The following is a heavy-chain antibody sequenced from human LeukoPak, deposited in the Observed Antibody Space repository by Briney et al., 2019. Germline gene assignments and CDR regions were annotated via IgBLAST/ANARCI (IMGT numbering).Heavy chain of an antibody. CDR2: ISYDGSNK. V-gene: IGHV3-30-3*01. Sequence: GGSLRLSCAASGFTFSSYAMHWVRQAPGKGLEWVAVISYDGSNKYYAGSVKGRFTISRDNSKNTLYLQMNSLRAEDTAVYYCTRDSPGWFAYWGQGTLVTVSS. CDR3: TRDSPGWFAY. CDR1: GFTFSSYA. D-gene: IGHD3-10*01. J-gene: IGHJ4*02.